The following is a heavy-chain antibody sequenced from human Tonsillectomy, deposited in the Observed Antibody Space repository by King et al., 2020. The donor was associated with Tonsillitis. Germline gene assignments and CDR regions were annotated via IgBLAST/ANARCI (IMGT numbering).Heavy chain of an antibody. Sequence: VQLVESGGGVVQPGRSLRLSCAASGFTFSSYGMHRVRQAPGKGLEWVAVISYDGSNKYYADSVKGRFTISRDNSKNTLYLQMNSLRAEDTAVYYCARERDDYGDSGYFDLWGRGTLVTVSS. CDR2: ISYDGSNK. V-gene: IGHV3-33*05. CDR1: GFTFSSYG. J-gene: IGHJ2*01. CDR3: ARERDDYGDSGYFDL. D-gene: IGHD4-17*01.